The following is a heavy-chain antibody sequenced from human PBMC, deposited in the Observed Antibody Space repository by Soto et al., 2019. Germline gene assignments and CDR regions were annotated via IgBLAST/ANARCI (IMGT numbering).Heavy chain of an antibody. Sequence: GGSLRLSCAASGFTFSSYAMSWVRQAPGKGLEWVSAISGSGGSTYYADSVKGRFTISRDNSKNTLYLQMNSLRAEDTAVYYCVKSNAKLYNFDYWGQGTLVTVSS. D-gene: IGHD4-4*01. CDR3: VKSNAKLYNFDY. CDR2: ISGSGGST. CDR1: GFTFSSYA. J-gene: IGHJ4*02. V-gene: IGHV3-23*01.